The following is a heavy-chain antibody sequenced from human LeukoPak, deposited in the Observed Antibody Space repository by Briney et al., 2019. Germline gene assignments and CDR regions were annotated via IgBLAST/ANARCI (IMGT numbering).Heavy chain of an antibody. CDR2: ISGSGGST. Sequence: SGGSLRLSCAASGFTFSSYGMSWVRQAPGKGLEWVSAISGSGGSTYYADSVKGRFTISRDNSKNTLYLQMNSLRAEDTAVYYCAKKGCRSTSCRIDYWGQGTLVTVSS. J-gene: IGHJ4*02. CDR1: GFTFSSYG. CDR3: AKKGCRSTSCRIDY. D-gene: IGHD2-2*01. V-gene: IGHV3-23*01.